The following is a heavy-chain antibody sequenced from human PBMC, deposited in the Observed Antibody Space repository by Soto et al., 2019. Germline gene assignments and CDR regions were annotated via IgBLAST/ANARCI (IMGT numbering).Heavy chain of an antibody. CDR3: ARGEGGSQWLPRGNWFDP. CDR1: GGSFSGYY. J-gene: IGHJ5*02. Sequence: SSETLSLTCAVYGGSFSGYYWSWIRQPPGKGLEWIGEINHSGSTNYNPSLKSRVTISVDTSKNQFSLKLSSVTAADTAVYYCARGEGGSQWLPRGNWFDPWGQGTLVTVSS. D-gene: IGHD6-19*01. V-gene: IGHV4-34*01. CDR2: INHSGST.